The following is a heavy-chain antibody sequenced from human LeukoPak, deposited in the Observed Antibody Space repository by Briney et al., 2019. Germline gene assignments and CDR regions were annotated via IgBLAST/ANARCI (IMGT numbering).Heavy chain of an antibody. CDR3: ARGGRGIAVAHFDY. D-gene: IGHD6-19*01. Sequence: SQTLSLTCAVSGGSISSGGYSWSWIRQPPGKGLEWIGYIYYSGSTNYNPSLKSRVTISVDTSKNQFSLKLSPVTAADTAVYYCARGGRGIAVAHFDYWGQGTLVTVSS. CDR1: GGSISSGGYS. J-gene: IGHJ4*02. V-gene: IGHV4-30-4*07. CDR2: IYYSGST.